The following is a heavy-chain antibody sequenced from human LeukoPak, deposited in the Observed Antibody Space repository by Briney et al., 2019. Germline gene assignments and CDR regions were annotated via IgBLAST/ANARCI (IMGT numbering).Heavy chain of an antibody. CDR2: ISYDGSNK. Sequence: GGSLRLSCAASGFTFSSYAMYWVRQAPGKGLEWVAVISYDGSNKYYADSVKGRFTISRDNSKNTLYLQMNSLRAEDTAVYYCARDPSSSWYVDYWGQGTLVTVSS. CDR3: ARDPSSSWYVDY. D-gene: IGHD6-13*01. V-gene: IGHV3-30-3*01. J-gene: IGHJ4*02. CDR1: GFTFSSYA.